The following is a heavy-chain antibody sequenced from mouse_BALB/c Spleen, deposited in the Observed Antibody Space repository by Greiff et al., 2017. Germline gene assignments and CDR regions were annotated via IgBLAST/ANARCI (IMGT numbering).Heavy chain of an antibody. CDR3: GYGNYAFDY. CDR1: GYTFTSYW. V-gene: IGHV1-7*01. D-gene: IGHD2-10*02. Sequence: QVQLQQSGAELAKPGASVKMSCKASGYTFTSYWMHWVKQRPGQGLEWIGYINPSTGYTEYNQKFKDKATLTADKSSSTAHMELLSLTSEDSAVYYCGYGNYAFDYWGQGTTLTVSS. CDR2: INPSTGYT. J-gene: IGHJ2*01.